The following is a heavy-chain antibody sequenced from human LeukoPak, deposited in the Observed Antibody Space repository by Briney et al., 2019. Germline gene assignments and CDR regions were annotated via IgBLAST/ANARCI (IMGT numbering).Heavy chain of an antibody. CDR1: GFTLSNYA. CDR3: AKDLYDSSGSRYDY. Sequence: GGSLRLPCAASGFTLSNYAMSWVRQAPGKGLEWVAAMSESGSSTWYADSVKGRLTISRDNSKNTLFLQMNSLRAEDTAVYYCAKDLYDSSGSRYDYWGQGTLVTVSS. J-gene: IGHJ4*02. V-gene: IGHV3-23*01. CDR2: MSESGSST. D-gene: IGHD3-22*01.